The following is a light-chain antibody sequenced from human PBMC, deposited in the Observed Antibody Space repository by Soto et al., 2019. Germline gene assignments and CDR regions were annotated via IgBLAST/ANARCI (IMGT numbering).Light chain of an antibody. CDR1: QSVTSYY. J-gene: IGKJ2*01. CDR3: QLYGSSSYT. CDR2: GAS. V-gene: IGKV3-20*01. Sequence: EIVLTQSPGTLSLSPGERATLSCRASQSVTSYYLAWYQQKPGQAPRLLTYGASRKATVIPERFSGSGSGTDFTLSISRLKPEEFAVYYCQLYGSSSYTFGQGTKLEIK.